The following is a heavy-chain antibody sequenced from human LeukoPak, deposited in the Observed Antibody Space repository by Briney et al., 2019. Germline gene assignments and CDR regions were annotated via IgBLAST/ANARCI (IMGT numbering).Heavy chain of an antibody. CDR2: ISSSSSYI. Sequence: GGSLRLSCAASGFTFSSYSMNWVRQAPGKGLEWVSSISSSSSYIYYADSVKGRFTISRDNAKNSLYLQMNSLRAEDTAVYYCAKDKLYYYGSGPLDYWGQGTLVTVSS. J-gene: IGHJ4*02. CDR1: GFTFSSYS. D-gene: IGHD3-10*01. CDR3: AKDKLYYYGSGPLDY. V-gene: IGHV3-21*01.